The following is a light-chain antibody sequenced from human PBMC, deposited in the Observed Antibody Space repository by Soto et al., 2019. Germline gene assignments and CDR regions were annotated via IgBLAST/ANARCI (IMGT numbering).Light chain of an antibody. V-gene: IGKV3-11*01. CDR2: DAS. Sequence: TVLTQSPATLSLSPGERATLSCKASQSISTSLGWFQQKPGQAPRLLIDDASNRATGIPARFTGSGSGSDFTRTISRLEPEDFGVYYCRQRYNWPLTFGGGTKVEI. CDR3: RQRYNWPLT. J-gene: IGKJ4*01. CDR1: QSISTS.